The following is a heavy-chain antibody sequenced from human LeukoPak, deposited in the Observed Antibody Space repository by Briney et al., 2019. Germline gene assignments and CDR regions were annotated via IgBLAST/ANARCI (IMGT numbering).Heavy chain of an antibody. D-gene: IGHD3-22*01. J-gene: IGHJ4*02. Sequence: ASVKVSCTASGYTFTGYYMHWVRQAPGQGLEWMGWINPNSGGTNYAQKFQGRVTMTRDTSISTAYMELSRLRSDDTAVYYCASEGYYDSSGYYPVDYWGQGTLVTVSS. CDR1: GYTFTGYY. CDR2: INPNSGGT. V-gene: IGHV1-2*02. CDR3: ASEGYYDSSGYYPVDY.